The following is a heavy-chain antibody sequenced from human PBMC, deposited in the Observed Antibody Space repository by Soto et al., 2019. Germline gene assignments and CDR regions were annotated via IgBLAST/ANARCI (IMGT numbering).Heavy chain of an antibody. CDR1: GFTFSSYA. D-gene: IGHD5-12*01. Sequence: EVQLLESGGGLVQPGGSLRLSCAASGFTFSSYAMSWVRQSPGKGLEWVSAISGNGGSTYYAGSVRGRFTISRDNSKTTLYLQMNSLRAEDIAVYYCAKGLYSVYGPFDYWGQGTLVTVSS. CDR2: ISGNGGST. V-gene: IGHV3-23*01. J-gene: IGHJ4*02. CDR3: AKGLYSVYGPFDY.